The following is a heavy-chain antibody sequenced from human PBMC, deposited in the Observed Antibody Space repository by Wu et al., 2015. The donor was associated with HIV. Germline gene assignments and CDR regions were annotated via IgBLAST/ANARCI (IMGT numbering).Heavy chain of an antibody. CDR3: ARGSTSPEGRSYNWFDP. CDR2: IIPIFGTA. J-gene: IGHJ5*02. D-gene: IGHD2-2*01. V-gene: IGHV1-69*12. Sequence: QVQLVQSGAEVKKPGSSVKVSCKASGGTFSSYAISWVRQAPGQGLEWMGGIIPIFGTANYAQKFQGRVTITADESTSTAYMELSSLRSEDTAVYYCARGSTSPEGRSYNWFDPWGQGTLVTVSS. CDR1: GGTFSSYA.